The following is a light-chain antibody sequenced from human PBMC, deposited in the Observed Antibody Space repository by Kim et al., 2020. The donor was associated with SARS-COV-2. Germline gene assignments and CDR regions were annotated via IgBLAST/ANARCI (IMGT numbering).Light chain of an antibody. V-gene: IGLV3-21*04. J-gene: IGLJ3*02. Sequence: APGKAARITCGGNNSGSKSVHWYQQKPGQAPVLVIYYDSDRPSGIPERFSGSNSGNTVTLTISRVEAGDEADYYCQVWDSSSDHWVFGGGTKLTVL. CDR1: NSGSKS. CDR3: QVWDSSSDHWV. CDR2: YDS.